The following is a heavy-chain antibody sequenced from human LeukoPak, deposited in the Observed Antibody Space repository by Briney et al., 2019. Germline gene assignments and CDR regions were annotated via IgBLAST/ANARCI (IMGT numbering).Heavy chain of an antibody. CDR3: VIDRPVVGIDY. Sequence: PGRSLRLSCAAAGFIFSNYGKHWVRQAPGKGLEWVALIWYDGSNKYYGDSVKGRFTISRDNSKNTLYLQMNSLRAGDTAVYYCVIDRPVVGIDYWGQGTLVTVSS. CDR1: GFIFSNYG. J-gene: IGHJ4*02. CDR2: IWYDGSNK. V-gene: IGHV3-33*01. D-gene: IGHD6-19*01.